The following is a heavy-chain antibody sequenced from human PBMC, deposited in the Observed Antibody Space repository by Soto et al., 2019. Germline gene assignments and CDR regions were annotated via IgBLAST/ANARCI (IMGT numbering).Heavy chain of an antibody. Sequence: GGSLRLSCAASGFTFSSYAMSWVRQAPGKGLEWVSAISGSGGSTYYADSVKGRFTISRDNSKNTLYLQMSSLRAEDTAVYYCAKGMFRPTIFGVDPPYYFDYWGQGTLVTVSS. V-gene: IGHV3-23*01. CDR2: ISGSGGST. D-gene: IGHD3-3*01. CDR1: GFTFSSYA. J-gene: IGHJ4*02. CDR3: AKGMFRPTIFGVDPPYYFDY.